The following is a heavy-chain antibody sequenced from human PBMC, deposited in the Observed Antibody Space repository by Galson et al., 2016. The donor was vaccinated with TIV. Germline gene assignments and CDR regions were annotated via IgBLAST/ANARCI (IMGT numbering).Heavy chain of an antibody. Sequence: QSGAEVKKPGESLKISCKGSGYSFTNYWIGWVRQMPGKGLEWMGIIHLRDLETRYSPSFQGQVTISADKSISTAYLQWSNLKTSDTAIYYCASGQYIENWGQGTMVTVSS. CDR2: IHLRDLET. CDR1: GYSFTNYW. J-gene: IGHJ3*02. CDR3: ASGQYIEN. V-gene: IGHV5-51*03. D-gene: IGHD4-11*01.